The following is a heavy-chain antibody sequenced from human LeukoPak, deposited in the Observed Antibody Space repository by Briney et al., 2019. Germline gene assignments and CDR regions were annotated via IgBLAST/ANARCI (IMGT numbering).Heavy chain of an antibody. Sequence: PGGSLRLSCAASGFTFSGSAMHWVRQASGKGLEWVGRIRSKANSYATAYAASVKGRFTISRDDSKNTAYLQLNSLKTEDTAVYYCTRFGSDDGEYAYWGQETLVTVSS. D-gene: IGHD4-17*01. CDR2: IRSKANSYAT. CDR1: GFTFSGSA. J-gene: IGHJ4*02. CDR3: TRFGSDDGEYAY. V-gene: IGHV3-73*01.